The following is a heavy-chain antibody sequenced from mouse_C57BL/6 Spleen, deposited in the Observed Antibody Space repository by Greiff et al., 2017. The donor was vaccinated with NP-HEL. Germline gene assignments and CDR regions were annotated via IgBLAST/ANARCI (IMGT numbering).Heavy chain of an antibody. V-gene: IGHV2-5*01. J-gene: IGHJ4*01. D-gene: IGHD2-1*01. CDR1: GFSLTSYG. CDR3: AKRGGNDYAMDY. Sequence: VQVVESGPGLVQPSQSLSITCTVSGFSLTSYGVHWVRQSPGKGLEWLGVIWRGGSTDYNAAFMSRLSITKDNSKSQVFFKMNSLQADDTAIYYCAKRGGNDYAMDYWGQGTSVTVSS. CDR2: IWRGGST.